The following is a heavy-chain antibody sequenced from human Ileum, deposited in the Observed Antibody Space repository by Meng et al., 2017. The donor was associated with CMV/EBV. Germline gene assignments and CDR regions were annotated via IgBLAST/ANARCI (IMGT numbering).Heavy chain of an antibody. Sequence: GESLKISCAASGFTFDKYWMTWVRQAPGKGLEWVANIKQDGSEKNYVDSVKGRFTISRDNSNNSVYLQMSSLRAEDTSVYYCARWGGEKSTSGFAYWGQGTLVTVSS. CDR2: IKQDGSEK. CDR1: GFTFDKYW. D-gene: IGHD2/OR15-2a*01. J-gene: IGHJ4*02. V-gene: IGHV3-7*01. CDR3: ARWGGEKSTSGFAY.